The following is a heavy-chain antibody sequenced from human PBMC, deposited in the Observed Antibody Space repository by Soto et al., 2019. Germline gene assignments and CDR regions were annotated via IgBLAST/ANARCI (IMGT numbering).Heavy chain of an antibody. D-gene: IGHD2-2*01. J-gene: IGHJ6*03. CDR3: ARGHIVVVPAATSANDYYYYMDV. Sequence: ASVKVSCKASGYTFTGYYMHWVRQAPGQGLEWMGWINPNSGGTNYAQKFQGWVTMTRDTSISTAYMELSRLRSDDTAVYYCARGHIVVVPAATSANDYYYYMDVWGKGTTVTVSS. CDR1: GYTFTGYY. V-gene: IGHV1-2*04. CDR2: INPNSGGT.